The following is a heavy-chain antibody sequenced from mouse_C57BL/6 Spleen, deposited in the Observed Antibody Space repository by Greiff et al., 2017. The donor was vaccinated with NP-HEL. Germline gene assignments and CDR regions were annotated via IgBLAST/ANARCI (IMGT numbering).Heavy chain of an antibody. V-gene: IGHV5-17*01. Sequence: EVTLVESGGGLVKPGGSLTLSCAASGFTFSDYGLHWVRQAPEKGLAWVAYISSGSSTIYSADTVKGRFTISRDNAKNTLFLQMTSLRSEDTAMYYCARNSYYYGSSHWYFDVWGTGTTVTVSS. CDR3: ARNSYYYGSSHWYFDV. CDR2: ISSGSSTI. D-gene: IGHD1-1*01. J-gene: IGHJ1*03. CDR1: GFTFSDYG.